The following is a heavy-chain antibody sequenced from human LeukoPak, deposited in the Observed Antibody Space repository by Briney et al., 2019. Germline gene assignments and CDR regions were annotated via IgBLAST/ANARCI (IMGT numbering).Heavy chain of an antibody. CDR1: GFTFSSYE. CDR2: ISSSSSSYI. CDR3: AREHSGYDFPGRDYNYIDV. J-gene: IGHJ6*03. V-gene: IGHV3-21*01. Sequence: GGSLRLSCAASGFTFSSYEMNWVRQAPGKGLEWVSSISSSSSSYIYYADSVKGRFTISRDNAKNSLYLQMNSLRAEDTAVYYCAREHSGYDFPGRDYNYIDVWGKGTTVTVSS. D-gene: IGHD5-12*01.